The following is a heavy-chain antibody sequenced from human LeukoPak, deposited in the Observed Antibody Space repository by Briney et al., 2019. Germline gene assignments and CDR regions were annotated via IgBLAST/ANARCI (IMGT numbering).Heavy chain of an antibody. CDR1: GFTFSSYG. CDR3: ARDMAETYYYGSGSYYGIDP. J-gene: IGHJ5*02. V-gene: IGHV3-33*01. D-gene: IGHD3-10*01. Sequence: GGSLRLSCAASGFTFSSYGMHWVRQAPGKGLEWVAVIWYDGSNKYYADSVKGRFTISRDNSKNTLYLQMNSLRAEDTAVYYCARDMAETYYYGSGSYYGIDPRGQGTLVTVSS. CDR2: IWYDGSNK.